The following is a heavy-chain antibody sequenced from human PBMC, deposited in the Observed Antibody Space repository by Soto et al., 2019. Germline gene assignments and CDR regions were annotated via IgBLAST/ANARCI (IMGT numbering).Heavy chain of an antibody. V-gene: IGHV3-21*01. CDR1: GFTFSSYS. CDR3: ARYDPDDAFDI. Sequence: GSLRLSCAASGFTFSSYSMNWVRQAPGKGLEWVSSISSSSSYIYYADSVKGRFTISRDNAKNSLYLQMNSLRAEDTAVYYCARYDPDDAFDIWGQGTMVTVSS. D-gene: IGHD3-16*01. J-gene: IGHJ3*02. CDR2: ISSSSSYI.